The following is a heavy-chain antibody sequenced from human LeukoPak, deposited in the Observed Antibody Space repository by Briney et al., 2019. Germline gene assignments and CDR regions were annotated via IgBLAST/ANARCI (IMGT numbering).Heavy chain of an antibody. CDR3: ARAQRGSSHFDY. J-gene: IGHJ4*02. Sequence: GASVKVSCKASGYTFTSYAMHWVRQAPGQRLEWMGWINAGNGNTKYSQEFQGRVTITRDTSAGTAYMELSSLRSEDMAVYYCARAQRGSSHFDYWGQGTLVTVSS. CDR1: GYTFTSYA. CDR2: INAGNGNT. V-gene: IGHV1-3*03. D-gene: IGHD1-26*01.